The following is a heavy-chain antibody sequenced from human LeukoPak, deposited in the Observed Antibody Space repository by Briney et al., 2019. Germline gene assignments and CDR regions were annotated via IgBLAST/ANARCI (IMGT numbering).Heavy chain of an antibody. D-gene: IGHD6-19*01. J-gene: IGHJ4*02. CDR3: AKDKTSVAGTWGYFDY. V-gene: IGHV3-30*18. CDR1: GFTFSSYG. Sequence: PGRSLRLSCAASGFTFSSYGMHWVCQAPGKGLEWVAVISYDGSNKYYADSVKGRFTISRDNSKNTLYLQMNSLRAEDTAVYYCAKDKTSVAGTWGYFDYWGQGTLVTVSS. CDR2: ISYDGSNK.